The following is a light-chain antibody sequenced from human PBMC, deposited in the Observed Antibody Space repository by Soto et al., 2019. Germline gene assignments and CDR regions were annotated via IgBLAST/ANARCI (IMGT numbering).Light chain of an antibody. V-gene: IGLV6-57*04. CDR1: SGSIASNY. CDR2: EDN. J-gene: IGLJ2*01. CDR3: QPYDSSNRV. Sequence: NFMLTQPHSVSESPGKTVTISCTRSSGSIASNYVQWYQQRPGSAPTTVIYEDNQRPSGVPDRFSGSIDSSSNSASLTISGLKTEDEADYYCQPYDSSNRVFGGGTKVTVL.